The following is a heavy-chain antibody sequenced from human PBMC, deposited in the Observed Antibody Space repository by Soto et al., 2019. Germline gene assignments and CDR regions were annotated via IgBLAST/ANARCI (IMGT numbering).Heavy chain of an antibody. V-gene: IGHV4-59*01. CDR1: GDSISSYY. Sequence: PSETLSLTCTVSGDSISSYYWSWIRQPPGKGLEWIGYISYSGNNNYNPSLKSRVTLSVDTSKNQFSLKLSSVTAADTAVYYCAREGVHSSGWYGDFDYWGQGTLVTVSS. D-gene: IGHD6-19*01. CDR2: ISYSGNN. J-gene: IGHJ4*02. CDR3: AREGVHSSGWYGDFDY.